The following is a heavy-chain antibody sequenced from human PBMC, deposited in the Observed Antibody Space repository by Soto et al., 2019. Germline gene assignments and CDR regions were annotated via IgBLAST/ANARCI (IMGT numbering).Heavy chain of an antibody. Sequence: SETLSLTCTVSGGSISSSSYYWGWIRQPPGKGLEWIGSFYYSGSTYYNPSLKSRVTISVDTSKNQFSLKLSSVTAADTAVYYCARHIAYCGGDCYFSFFDYWGQGTLVTVSS. CDR2: FYYSGST. D-gene: IGHD2-21*02. V-gene: IGHV4-39*01. J-gene: IGHJ4*02. CDR3: ARHIAYCGGDCYFSFFDY. CDR1: GGSISSSSYY.